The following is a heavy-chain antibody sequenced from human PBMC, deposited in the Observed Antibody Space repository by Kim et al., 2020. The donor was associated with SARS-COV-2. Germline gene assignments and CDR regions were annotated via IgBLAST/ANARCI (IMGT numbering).Heavy chain of an antibody. Sequence: GGSLRLSCAASGFTFSSYSMNWVRQAPGKGLEWVSSISSSSSYIYYADSVKGRFTISRDNTKNSLDLQMNSLRAEDTAVYYCARDRDSSNYYYGAWGQGTLVTVSS. CDR3: ARDRDSSNYYYGA. V-gene: IGHV3-21*01. CDR2: ISSSSSYI. CDR1: GFTFSSYS. D-gene: IGHD3-22*01. J-gene: IGHJ5*02.